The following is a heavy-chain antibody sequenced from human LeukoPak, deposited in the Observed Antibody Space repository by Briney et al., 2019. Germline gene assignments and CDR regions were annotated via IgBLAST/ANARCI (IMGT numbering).Heavy chain of an antibody. J-gene: IGHJ4*02. CDR2: IYTSGST. V-gene: IGHV4-61*02. CDR1: GGSFSSGSYY. Sequence: SETLSLTCTVSGGSFSSGSYYWSWIRQPAGKGLEWIGRIYTSGSTKYNPSLKSRVTISVDTSKNRFSLKLSSVTAADTAVYYCARETTRSERYFDYWGQGTLVTVSS. CDR3: ARETTRSERYFDY. D-gene: IGHD4-17*01.